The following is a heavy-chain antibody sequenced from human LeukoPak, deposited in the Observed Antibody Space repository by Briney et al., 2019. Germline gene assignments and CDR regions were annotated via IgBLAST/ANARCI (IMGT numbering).Heavy chain of an antibody. Sequence: GGSLRLSCAASGFTFSTYSMNWVRQAPGMGLEWVSSISSSSSYIYYADSVKGRFTISRDNAKNSLYLQMNSLRAEETAVYYCARTQSGSYGFDYRGQGTRVTVSS. CDR1: GFTFSTYS. J-gene: IGHJ4*02. D-gene: IGHD1-26*01. CDR3: ARTQSGSYGFDY. V-gene: IGHV3-21*01. CDR2: ISSSSSYI.